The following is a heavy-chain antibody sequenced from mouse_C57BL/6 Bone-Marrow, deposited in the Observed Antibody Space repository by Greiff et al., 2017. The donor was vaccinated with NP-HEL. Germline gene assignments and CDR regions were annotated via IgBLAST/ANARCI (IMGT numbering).Heavy chain of an antibody. V-gene: IGHV14-4*01. CDR2: IDPENGDT. J-gene: IGHJ3*01. CDR3: TRGERFAY. Sequence: EVQLQQSGAELVRPGASVKLSCTASGFNIKDDYMHWVKQRPEQGLEWIGWIDPENGDTEYASKFQGKATITADTSSNTAYLQLSSLTSEDTAVYYCTRGERFAYWGQGTLVTVSA. CDR1: GFNIKDDY.